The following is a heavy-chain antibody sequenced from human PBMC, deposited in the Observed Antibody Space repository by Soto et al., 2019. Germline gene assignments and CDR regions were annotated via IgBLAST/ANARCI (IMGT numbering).Heavy chain of an antibody. Sequence: GGSLRLSCAASGFTFSSYSMNWVRQAPGKGLEWVSSISSSSSYIYYGDSVKGRFTISRDNSKNMLYMQMNSLRAEDTAVYYCAKRPLSIITFDYWGLGTLVTVSS. CDR3: AKRPLSIITFDY. J-gene: IGHJ4*02. CDR2: ISSSSSYI. V-gene: IGHV3-21*01. CDR1: GFTFSSYS. D-gene: IGHD3-22*01.